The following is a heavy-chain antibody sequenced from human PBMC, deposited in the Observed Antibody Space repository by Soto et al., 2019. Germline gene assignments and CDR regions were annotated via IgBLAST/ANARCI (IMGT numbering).Heavy chain of an antibody. V-gene: IGHV1-8*01. CDR1: GYTFTSYD. CDR2: MNPNSGNT. Sequence: ASVKVSCKASGYTFTSYDINWVRQATGQGLEWMGWMNPNSGNTGYAQKFQGRVTMTRNTSISTAYMELSSLRSEGTAVYYCARGLRYFDWLFPPPYYYYGMDVWGQGTTVTVSS. CDR3: ARGLRYFDWLFPPPYYYYGMDV. J-gene: IGHJ6*02. D-gene: IGHD3-9*01.